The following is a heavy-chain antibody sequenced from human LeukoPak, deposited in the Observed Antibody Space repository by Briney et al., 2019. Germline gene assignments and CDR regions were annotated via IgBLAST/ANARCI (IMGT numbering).Heavy chain of an antibody. CDR3: ARDAKRRYYGDPPGDGMDV. Sequence: PGGSLRLSCAASGFTVSSNYMSWVRQAPGKGLEWVSVIYSGGSTYYADSVKGRFTISRDNSKNTLYLQMNSLRAEDTAVYYCARDAKRRYYGDPPGDGMDVWGQGTTVTVSS. CDR1: GFTVSSNY. V-gene: IGHV3-53*01. CDR2: IYSGGST. J-gene: IGHJ6*02. D-gene: IGHD4-17*01.